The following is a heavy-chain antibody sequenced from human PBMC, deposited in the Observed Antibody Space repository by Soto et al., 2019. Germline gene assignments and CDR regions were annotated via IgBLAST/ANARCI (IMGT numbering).Heavy chain of an antibody. J-gene: IGHJ5*02. CDR3: ARYYFDTGGYSNWFDP. Sequence: PGGSLRLSCAASEFTFSSYWMTWVRQVPGEGLEWVANIKPDGSEKYYVDTVQGRFTISRDNAKKSLYLEINSLRAEDTAVYYCARYYFDTGGYSNWFDPWGQGTLVTVSS. CDR2: IKPDGSEK. D-gene: IGHD3-22*01. CDR1: EFTFSSYW. V-gene: IGHV3-7*03.